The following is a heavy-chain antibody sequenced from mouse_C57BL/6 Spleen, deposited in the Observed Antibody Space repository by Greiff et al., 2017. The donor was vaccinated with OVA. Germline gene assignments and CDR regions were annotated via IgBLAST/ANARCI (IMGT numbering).Heavy chain of an antibody. Sequence: EVQLQQSGPELVKPGASVKIPCKASGYTFTDYNMDWVKQSHGKSLEWIGDINPNNGSTIYNQKFKGKATLTVDKSSSTAYMELRSLTSEDTAVYYCARRYYYGSSYGFDYWGQGTTLTVSS. CDR1: GYTFTDYN. CDR3: ARRYYYGSSYGFDY. D-gene: IGHD1-1*01. CDR2: INPNNGST. J-gene: IGHJ2*01. V-gene: IGHV1-18*01.